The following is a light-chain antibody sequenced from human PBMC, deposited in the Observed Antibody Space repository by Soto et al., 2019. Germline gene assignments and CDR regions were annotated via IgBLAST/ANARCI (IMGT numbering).Light chain of an antibody. CDR3: QSFASRRIGLL. CDR2: DTT. Sequence: QSVLTQPPSVTGAPGQRVTISCTGSHSDIGAGYGVHWYQQFPHSAPKLLIYDTTNRPSGVPDRFSGSRSGTSASLAITGLQAEDEADYYCQSFASRRIGLLFGGGTKLTVL. CDR1: HSDIGAGYG. J-gene: IGLJ2*01. V-gene: IGLV1-40*01.